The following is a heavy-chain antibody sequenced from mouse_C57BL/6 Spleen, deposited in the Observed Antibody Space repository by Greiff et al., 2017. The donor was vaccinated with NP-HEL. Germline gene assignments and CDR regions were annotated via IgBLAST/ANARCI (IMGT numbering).Heavy chain of an antibody. CDR2: IDPSDSYT. V-gene: IGHV1-50*01. Sequence: QVQLQQSGAELVKPGASVKLSCKASGYTFTSYWMQWVKQRPGQGLEWIGEIDPSDSYTNYNQKFKGKATLTVDTSSSTAYMQLSSLTSEDSAVYYCAAYYYGSSYGSDWGTGTTVTVSS. J-gene: IGHJ1*03. D-gene: IGHD1-1*01. CDR3: AAYYYGSSYGSD. CDR1: GYTFTSYW.